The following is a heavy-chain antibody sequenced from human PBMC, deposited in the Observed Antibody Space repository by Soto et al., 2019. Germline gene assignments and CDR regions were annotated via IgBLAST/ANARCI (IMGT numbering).Heavy chain of an antibody. J-gene: IGHJ4*02. Sequence: QVQLVQSGAEVKKPGASVKVSCKASGYTFTSYYMHWVRQAPGQGLEWMGIINPSGGSTSYAQKLQGRVTMTRDTYTSTVYMELSSLRSEDTGVYYCARDHSIAVAGRVDYWGQGTLVTVSS. D-gene: IGHD6-19*01. CDR1: GYTFTSYY. V-gene: IGHV1-46*04. CDR2: INPSGGST. CDR3: ARDHSIAVAGRVDY.